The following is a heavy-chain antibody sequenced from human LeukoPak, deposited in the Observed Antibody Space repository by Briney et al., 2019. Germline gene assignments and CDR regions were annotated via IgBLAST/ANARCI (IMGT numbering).Heavy chain of an antibody. CDR2: INHSGST. CDR3: ARRAHYYDRRFDP. D-gene: IGHD3-22*01. V-gene: IGHV4-34*01. J-gene: IGHJ5*02. CDR1: GYTFSNAW. Sequence: GSLRLSCAASGYTFSNAWMSWIRQPPGKGLEWIGEINHSGSTNYNPSLKSRVTISVDTSKNQFSLKLSSVTAADTAVYYCARRAHYYDRRFDPWGQGTLVTVSS.